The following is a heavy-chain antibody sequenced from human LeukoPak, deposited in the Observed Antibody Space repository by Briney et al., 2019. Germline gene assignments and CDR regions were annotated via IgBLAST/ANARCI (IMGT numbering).Heavy chain of an antibody. CDR1: GGSFSGYY. J-gene: IGHJ6*02. D-gene: IGHD3-16*02. Sequence: PSETLSLTCAVYGGSFSGYYWSWIRQPPGKGLEWIGEINHSGSTNYNPSLKSRVTISVDTSKNQFSLKLSSVTAADTAVYYCASLRRGRLRLGELSPQHNYYYYYGMDVWGQGTTVTVSS. V-gene: IGHV4-34*01. CDR3: ASLRRGRLRLGELSPQHNYYYYYGMDV. CDR2: INHSGST.